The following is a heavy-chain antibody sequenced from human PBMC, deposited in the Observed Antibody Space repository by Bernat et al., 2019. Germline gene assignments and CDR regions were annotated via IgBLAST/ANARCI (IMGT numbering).Heavy chain of an antibody. D-gene: IGHD4-17*01. CDR1: GYSFTSYW. CDR2: IYPGESDT. V-gene: IGHV5-51*01. CDR3: ARKTHLRGDCDY. J-gene: IGHJ4*02. Sequence: EVQLVQSVAEVRKPGESLKISCKGSGYSFTSYWIGWVRQMAWKVLEWMGHIYPGESDTIYSPSFHGQFTISAEKSISTAYLKWSGMKASDTAMYYCARKTHLRGDCDYWGQGTLVTVSS.